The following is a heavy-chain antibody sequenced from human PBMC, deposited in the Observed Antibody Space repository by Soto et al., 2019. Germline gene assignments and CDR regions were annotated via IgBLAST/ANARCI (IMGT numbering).Heavy chain of an antibody. Sequence: PGESLKISCKGSGYSFAGYWITWVRQKPGKGLEWMGRIDPSDSYTNYSPSFQGHVTISADKSISTAYLQWSSLKASDTAMYYCARLTYSSSPRAYYYYYGMDVWGQGTTVTVSS. V-gene: IGHV5-10-1*01. CDR3: ARLTYSSSPRAYYYYYGMDV. J-gene: IGHJ6*02. D-gene: IGHD6-6*01. CDR2: IDPSDSYT. CDR1: GYSFAGYW.